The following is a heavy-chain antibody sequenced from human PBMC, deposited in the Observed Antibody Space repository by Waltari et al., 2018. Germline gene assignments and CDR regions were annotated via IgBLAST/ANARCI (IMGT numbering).Heavy chain of an antibody. V-gene: IGHV4-59*11. J-gene: IGHJ4*02. CDR1: GCPISSPH. CDR3: ARADSSGWGY. D-gene: IGHD6-19*01. CDR2: IYYSGST. Sequence: QVQLQESGPGLVKPSETLSLTCPVPGCPISSPHRSWIRQPQGKGLEWIGYIYYSGSTNYNPSLKSRVTISVDTSKNQFSLKLSSVTAADTAVYYCARADSSGWGYWGQGTLVTVSS.